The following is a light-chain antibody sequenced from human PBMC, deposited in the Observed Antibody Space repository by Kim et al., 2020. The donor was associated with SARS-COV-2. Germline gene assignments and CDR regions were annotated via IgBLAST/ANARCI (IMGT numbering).Light chain of an antibody. CDR3: NSRDSSGNHLV. V-gene: IGLV3-19*01. CDR1: SLRSYY. CDR2: GKN. J-gene: IGLJ2*01. Sequence: ALGQTVKITCQGESLRSYYASWYQQKPGQAPVLVIYGKNNRPSGITDRFSGSSSGNTASLTITGAQAEDEADYYCNSRDSSGNHLVFGGGTQLTVL.